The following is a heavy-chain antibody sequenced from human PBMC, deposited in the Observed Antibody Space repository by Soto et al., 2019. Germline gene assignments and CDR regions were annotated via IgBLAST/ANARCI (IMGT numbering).Heavy chain of an antibody. V-gene: IGHV3-23*01. CDR1: GFSFSTYG. Sequence: EMQLLESGGGLVQPGGSLRLSCVVSGFSFSTYGVTWVRQAPGKGLEWVCGVSGGSGVTHYTDSVKGRFTISGDDSKNTVYLQMHSLRGEDTAVYYWTRWNGYCDLWGQGTLVSVSS. D-gene: IGHD1-1*01. CDR2: VSGGSGVT. J-gene: IGHJ4*02. CDR3: TRWNGYCDL.